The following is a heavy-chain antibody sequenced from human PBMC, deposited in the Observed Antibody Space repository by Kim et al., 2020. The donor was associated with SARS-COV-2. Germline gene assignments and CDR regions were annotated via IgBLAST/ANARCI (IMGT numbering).Heavy chain of an antibody. D-gene: IGHD4-17*01. CDR2: IYYSGST. CDR3: ARAVTYGDYEEYYYYYGMDV. J-gene: IGHJ6*02. Sequence: SETLSLTCTVSGGSISSYYWSWIRQPPGKGLEWIGYIYYSGSTNYNPSLKSRVTISVDTSKNQFSLKLSSVTAADTAVYYCARAVTYGDYEEYYYYYGMDVWGQGTTLTVSS. V-gene: IGHV4-59*01. CDR1: GGSISSYY.